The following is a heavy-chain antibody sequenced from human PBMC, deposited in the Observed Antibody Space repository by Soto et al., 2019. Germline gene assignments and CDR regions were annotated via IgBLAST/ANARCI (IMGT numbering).Heavy chain of an antibody. Sequence: SETLPLTCNASGGSITSSGSAWGWIRQSPGKGLEWIGTIDYSGNIYYIPSLKSRITISVDTSKNQISLKLSSVTAADTAVYYCARHIHNQGFEYYFDSWGQGTLVTVS. V-gene: IGHV4-39*01. CDR3: ARHIHNQGFEYYFDS. CDR1: GGSITSSGSA. D-gene: IGHD1-1*01. CDR2: IDYSGNI. J-gene: IGHJ4*02.